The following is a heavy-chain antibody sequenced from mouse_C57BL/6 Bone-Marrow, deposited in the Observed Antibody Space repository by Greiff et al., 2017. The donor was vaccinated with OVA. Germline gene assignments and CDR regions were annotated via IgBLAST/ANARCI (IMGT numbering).Heavy chain of an antibody. J-gene: IGHJ4*01. Sequence: DVMLVESGGGLVQPKGSLKLSCAASGFSFNTYAMNWVRQAPGKGLEWVARIRSKSNNYATYYADSVKDRFTISRDDSESMLYLQMNNLKTEDTAMYYCVREGYDGYRNYWGQGTSVTVSS. CDR1: GFSFNTYA. CDR2: IRSKSNNYAT. D-gene: IGHD2-3*01. CDR3: VREGYDGYRNY. V-gene: IGHV10-1*01.